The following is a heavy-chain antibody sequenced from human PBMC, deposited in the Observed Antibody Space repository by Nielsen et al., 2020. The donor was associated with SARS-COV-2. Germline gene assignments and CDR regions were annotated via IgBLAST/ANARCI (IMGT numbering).Heavy chain of an antibody. CDR2: FSGSGSGGTT. CDR3: AKFRRLRYYYYMDV. J-gene: IGHJ6*03. CDR1: GFTFSSNA. V-gene: IGHV3-23*01. Sequence: GGSLRLSCAASGFTFSSNAMSWVRQAPGKGLEWVSAFSGSGSGGTTYYADSVKGRFTISRVNSKNTLYLQMNSLRAEDTAVYYCAKFRRLRYYYYMDVWGKGTTVTVSS.